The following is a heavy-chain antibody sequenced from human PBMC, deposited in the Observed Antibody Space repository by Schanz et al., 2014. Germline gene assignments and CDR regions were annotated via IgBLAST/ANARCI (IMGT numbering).Heavy chain of an antibody. CDR3: ANRGHLRGWFDS. CDR1: GFTFSSYW. V-gene: IGHV3-74*02. CDR2: INSDDTTK. J-gene: IGHJ5*01. Sequence: EVQLVESGGGLVQPGMSLRLSCAASGFTFSSYWMHWVRQAPGKGLVWVSRINSDDTTKTYADSVKGRFTISRDNSKNIVYLQMNRLRAEDTAVYYCANRGHLRGWFDSWGQGILVTVSS. D-gene: IGHD3-10*01.